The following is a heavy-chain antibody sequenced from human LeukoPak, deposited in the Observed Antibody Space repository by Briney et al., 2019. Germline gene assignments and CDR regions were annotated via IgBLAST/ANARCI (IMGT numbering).Heavy chain of an antibody. D-gene: IGHD3-3*01. Sequence: GGSLRLSCAASGFTFSRYWMSWVRQAPGKGLEWVANIKEDGSEEYYVDSVKGRFTISRDNAKKSLFLQMNTLRAEDTAVYYCARGYYDFWSGYLDYWGQGTLVTVSS. CDR3: ARGYYDFWSGYLDY. J-gene: IGHJ4*02. V-gene: IGHV3-7*01. CDR1: GFTFSRYW. CDR2: IKEDGSEE.